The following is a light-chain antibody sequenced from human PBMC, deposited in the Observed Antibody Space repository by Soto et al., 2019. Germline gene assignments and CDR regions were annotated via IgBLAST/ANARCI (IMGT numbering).Light chain of an antibody. CDR2: GAS. V-gene: IGKV3-20*01. Sequence: EIVLTQSPGTLSLSPGERATLSCRASQSVSGIYLAWYQQKPGQAPRLLIYGASSRATGIPDRFSGSGSGTDFTLTISRLEPEDFAVYYCQQYLTIPRTFGQGTKLEIK. CDR1: QSVSGIY. J-gene: IGKJ2*01. CDR3: QQYLTIPRT.